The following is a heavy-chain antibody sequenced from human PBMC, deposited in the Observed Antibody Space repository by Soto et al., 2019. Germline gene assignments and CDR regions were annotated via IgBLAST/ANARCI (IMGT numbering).Heavy chain of an antibody. Sequence: EVQLVESGGGLIQPGGSLRLSCAASGFTVSSNYMSWVRQAPGKGLEWVSVIYSGGSTYYADSVKGRFTISRDNSKNTLYLQMNSLRAEDTAVYYCARGQDYGDYSYAFDTWGQGTMVTVSS. CDR3: ARGQDYGDYSYAFDT. CDR2: IYSGGST. J-gene: IGHJ3*02. CDR1: GFTVSSNY. V-gene: IGHV3-53*01. D-gene: IGHD4-17*01.